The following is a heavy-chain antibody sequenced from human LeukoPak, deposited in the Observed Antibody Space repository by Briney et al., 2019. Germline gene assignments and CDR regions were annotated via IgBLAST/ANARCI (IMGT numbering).Heavy chain of an antibody. V-gene: IGHV3-11*06. Sequence: GGSLRLSCVASGFEFSIHDMSWIRQAPGKGLEWVSYISSSSSYTNYADSVKGRFTISRDNAKNSLYLQMNNLRAEDTAVYYCARVGHSSSWHYFDYWGQGTLVTVSS. CDR2: ISSSSSYT. D-gene: IGHD6-13*01. CDR1: GFEFSIHD. CDR3: ARVGHSSSWHYFDY. J-gene: IGHJ4*02.